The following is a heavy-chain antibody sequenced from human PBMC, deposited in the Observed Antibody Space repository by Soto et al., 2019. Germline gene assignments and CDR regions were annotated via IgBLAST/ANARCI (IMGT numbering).Heavy chain of an antibody. J-gene: IGHJ5*02. V-gene: IGHV4-59*01. CDR2: VAYSGTT. Sequence: QVQSQESGPGLVKPSETLTLTCTVSPGSISSSYWSWIRQPPGRGLEWIGHVAYSGTTKYNPSLKSRGSISVSTSKRQFSLRLTSVTAADTAVYYCAREAQDYYFDHWGQGILVTVSS. CDR1: PGSISSSY. CDR3: AREAQDYYFDH. D-gene: IGHD1-26*01.